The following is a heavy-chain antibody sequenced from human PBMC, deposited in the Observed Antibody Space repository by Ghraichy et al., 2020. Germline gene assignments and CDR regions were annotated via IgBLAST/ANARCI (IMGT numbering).Heavy chain of an antibody. CDR2: IYYSGST. CDR3: ARRNRISFRGEGSPQQFYYYYMDV. J-gene: IGHJ6*03. Sequence: SETLSLTCTVSGGSISSYYWSWIRQPPGKGLEWIGYIYYSGSTNYNPSLKSRVTISVDTSKNQFSLKLSSVTAADTAVYYCARRNRISFRGEGSPQQFYYYYMDVWGKGTTVTVSS. V-gene: IGHV4-59*01. CDR1: GGSISSYY. D-gene: IGHD3-16*01.